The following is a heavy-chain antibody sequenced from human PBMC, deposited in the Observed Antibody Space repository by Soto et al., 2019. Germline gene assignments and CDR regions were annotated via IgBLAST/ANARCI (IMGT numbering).Heavy chain of an antibody. J-gene: IGHJ4*02. CDR3: ARISWGGSCYPWRGYYFDY. V-gene: IGHV2-70*04. CDR1: GFSLSTSGMR. Sequence: ESGPPLVNPTQPLTLPCTFSGFSLSTSGMRVSWIRQPPGKAMEWLARIDWDDDKFYSTSLKTRLTSSKDTSKKHVVLTMTNMDPVDPATYYCARISWGGSCYPWRGYYFDYWGQGTLVTVSS. D-gene: IGHD2-15*01. CDR2: IDWDDDK.